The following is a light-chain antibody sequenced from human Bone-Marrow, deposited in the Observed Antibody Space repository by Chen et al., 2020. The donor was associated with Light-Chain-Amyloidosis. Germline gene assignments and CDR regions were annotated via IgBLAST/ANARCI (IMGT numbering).Light chain of an antibody. CDR2: RDT. CDR1: DLPTKY. Sequence: SYYLTPPPSVSVSPGQTARITCSGDDLPTKYAYWYQQKPGQAPVPVIHRDTERPSGISERFSGSSSGTTATLTISGVQAEDEADYHCQSADSSGTYEVIFGGGTKLTVL. J-gene: IGLJ2*01. V-gene: IGLV3-25*03. CDR3: QSADSSGTYEVI.